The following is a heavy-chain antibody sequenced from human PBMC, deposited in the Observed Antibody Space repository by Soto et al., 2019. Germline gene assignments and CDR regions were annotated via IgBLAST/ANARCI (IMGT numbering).Heavy chain of an antibody. D-gene: IGHD6-13*01. CDR3: ARRGYSSSWYYYYYYGMDV. CDR2: MNPNSGNT. V-gene: IGHV1-8*01. CDR1: GYTFTSYD. J-gene: IGHJ6*02. Sequence: ASVKLSCKDSGYTFTSYDINWVRQATGQGLEWMGWMNPNSGNTGYAQKFQGRVTMTRNTSISTAYMGLSSLRSEDTAVYYCARRGYSSSWYYYYYYGMDVWGQGTTVTVSS.